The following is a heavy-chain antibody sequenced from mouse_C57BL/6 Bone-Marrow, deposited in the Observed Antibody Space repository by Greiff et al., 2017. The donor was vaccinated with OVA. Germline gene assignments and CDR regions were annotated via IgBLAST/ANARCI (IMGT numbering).Heavy chain of an antibody. J-gene: IGHJ2*01. Sequence: EVQLVESGGGLVKPGGSLKLSCAASGFTFSDYGMHWVRQAPEKGLEWVAYISSGSSTIYYADTVKGRFTISRDTATNTLFLQMTSLRSEDTAMYYCARPGTTVVAPYYFDYWGQGTTLTVSS. CDR1: GFTFSDYG. CDR3: ARPGTTVVAPYYFDY. CDR2: ISSGSSTI. D-gene: IGHD1-1*01. V-gene: IGHV5-17*01.